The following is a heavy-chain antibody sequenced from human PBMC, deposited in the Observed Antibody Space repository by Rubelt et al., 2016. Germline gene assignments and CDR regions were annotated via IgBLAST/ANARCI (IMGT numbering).Heavy chain of an antibody. CDR3: ASVDYGGNSPLFDY. D-gene: IGHD4-23*01. Sequence: QVQLQESGPGLVKPSETLSLTCTVSGGSISSYYWSWIRQPPGKGLEWIGYIYYSGSTNYNPSLRGWLTSPVDTSENQCSLKLSSGTAADTAVYYCASVDYGGNSPLFDYWGQGTLVTVSS. CDR2: IYYSGST. J-gene: IGHJ4*02. CDR1: GGSISSYY. V-gene: IGHV4-59*12.